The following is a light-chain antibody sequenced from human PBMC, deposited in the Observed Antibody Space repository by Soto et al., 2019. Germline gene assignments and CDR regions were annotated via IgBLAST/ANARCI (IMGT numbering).Light chain of an antibody. Sequence: DIQMTQSPSSLSASLGDRVTITCRASQTISNYLNWYQQKSGRAPRLLIYEASRLESGVPSRISGSGSGTEFTLTISSLQPDDFATYYCQQYTNYPWTFGQGTKVDIK. J-gene: IGKJ1*01. CDR2: EAS. V-gene: IGKV1-5*03. CDR1: QTISNY. CDR3: QQYTNYPWT.